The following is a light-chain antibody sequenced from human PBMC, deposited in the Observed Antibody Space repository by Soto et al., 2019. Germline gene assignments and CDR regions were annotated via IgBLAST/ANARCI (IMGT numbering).Light chain of an antibody. J-gene: IGKJ4*01. CDR2: DAS. Sequence: EIVLTQSPATLSLSPGERATLSCRASQSVSSYLAWYQQKPGQAPRLLIYDASNRATGIPARFSGSGSGTDFTLTIRSLEPEDFAVYSCQQRSNWPLSFGGGTKGEIK. CDR1: QSVSSY. V-gene: IGKV3-11*01. CDR3: QQRSNWPLS.